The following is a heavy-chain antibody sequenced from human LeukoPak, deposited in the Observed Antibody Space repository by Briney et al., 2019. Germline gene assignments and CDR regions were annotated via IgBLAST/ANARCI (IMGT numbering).Heavy chain of an antibody. D-gene: IGHD3-3*01. CDR1: GFTFRTYW. CDR2: ISGDGRST. Sequence: GGSLRLSCAASGFTFRTYWMHWVRQAPGKGLIWVSRISGDGRSTSYADSVKGRFTISRDNAKNTLYLQMHSLRAEDTAVYYCAAFYDDPAYWGQGTLVTVSS. CDR3: AAFYDDPAY. J-gene: IGHJ4*02. V-gene: IGHV3-74*01.